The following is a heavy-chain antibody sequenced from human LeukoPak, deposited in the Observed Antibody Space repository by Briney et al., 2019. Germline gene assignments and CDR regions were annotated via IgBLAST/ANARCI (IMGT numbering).Heavy chain of an antibody. V-gene: IGHV3-33*01. CDR3: ARAGWAPLRWGSSSSTDYYYYYYMDV. J-gene: IGHJ6*03. CDR2: IWYDGSNK. Sequence: PGRSLRLSCAASGFTFSSYGMHWVRQAPGKGLEWVAVIWYDGSNKYYADSVKGRFTISRDNSKNTLYLQMNSLRAEDTAVYYCARAGWAPLRWGSSSSTDYYYYYYMDVWGKGTTVTVSS. D-gene: IGHD6-6*01. CDR1: GFTFSSYG.